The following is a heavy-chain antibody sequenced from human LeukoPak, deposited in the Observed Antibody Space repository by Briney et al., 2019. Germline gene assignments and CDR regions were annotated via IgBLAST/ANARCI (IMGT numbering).Heavy chain of an antibody. Sequence: GGSLRLSCAASGFTFSSYSMNWVRQAPGKGLEWVSSISSSSSYIYYADSVKGRFTISRDNSKNTLYLQMNSLRAEDTAVYYCAGGITIFGVSSWGQGTLVTVSS. J-gene: IGHJ4*02. CDR3: AGGITIFGVSS. D-gene: IGHD3-3*01. CDR2: ISSSSSYI. CDR1: GFTFSSYS. V-gene: IGHV3-21*01.